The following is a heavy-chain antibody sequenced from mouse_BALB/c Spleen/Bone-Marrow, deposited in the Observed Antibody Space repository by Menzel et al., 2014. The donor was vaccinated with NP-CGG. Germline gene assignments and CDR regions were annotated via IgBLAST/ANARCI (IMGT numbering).Heavy chain of an antibody. D-gene: IGHD1-1*01. CDR3: ARDGYGSSD. CDR1: GFTFSTYA. CDR2: ISSGGSYT. Sequence: DVQLVESGGVLVKPGGSLKLSCAASGFTFSTYAMSWVRQSPEKRLEWVAEISSGGSYTYYPDTVTGRFTISRDNAKNTLYLEMSSLRSEDTAMYYCARDGYGSSDGGQRTLVAVSA. V-gene: IGHV5-9-4*01. J-gene: IGHJ3*01.